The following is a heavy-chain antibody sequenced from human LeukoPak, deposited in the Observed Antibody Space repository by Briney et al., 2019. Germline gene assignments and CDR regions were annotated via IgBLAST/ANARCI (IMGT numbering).Heavy chain of an antibody. CDR1: GGSISSYY. V-gene: IGHV4-59*01. CDR2: IYYSGST. J-gene: IGHJ5*02. Sequence: SETLSLTCTVSGGSISSYYWSWIRQPPGKGLEWIGYIYYSGSTNYNPSLKSRVTISVDASKNQFSLKLSSVTAADTAVYYCARSFRYSGYDSDPPWFDPWGQGTLVTVSS. D-gene: IGHD5-12*01. CDR3: ARSFRYSGYDSDPPWFDP.